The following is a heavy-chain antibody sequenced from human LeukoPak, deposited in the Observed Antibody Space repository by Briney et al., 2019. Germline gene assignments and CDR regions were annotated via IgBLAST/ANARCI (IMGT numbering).Heavy chain of an antibody. D-gene: IGHD4-17*01. CDR3: ARGSPATVTTFTPFDP. J-gene: IGHJ5*02. CDR1: GFTFSFYA. V-gene: IGHV3-30*04. CDR2: ISYDGSNK. Sequence: GGSLRLSCAASGFTFSFYAMHWVRQAPGKGLEWVAVISYDGSNKYYADSVKGRFTISRDNSKNTLFLQMNNLRTDDTAVYYCARGSPATVTTFTPFDPWGQGTLVTVSS.